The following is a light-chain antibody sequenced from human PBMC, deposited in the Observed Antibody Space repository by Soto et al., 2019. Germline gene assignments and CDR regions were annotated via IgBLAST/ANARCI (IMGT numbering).Light chain of an antibody. Sequence: QSALTQPASVSGSPGQSITISYIGTSSDIGAYNYVSWYQQHPGKAPKLMIYDVSDRPSGVSNRFSGSKSGNTASLTISGLQAEDEADYYCSSYTSISTLIFGGGTKLTVL. J-gene: IGLJ2*01. CDR3: SSYTSISTLI. V-gene: IGLV2-14*01. CDR1: SSDIGAYNY. CDR2: DVS.